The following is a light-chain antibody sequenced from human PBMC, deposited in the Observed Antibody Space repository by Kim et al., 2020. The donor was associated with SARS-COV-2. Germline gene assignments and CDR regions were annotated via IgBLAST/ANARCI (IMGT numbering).Light chain of an antibody. CDR1: TGAVTSAHY. CDR3: LLHYGATQL. J-gene: IGLJ3*02. CDR2: STN. V-gene: IGLV7-43*01. Sequence: PGGTVTLTCASITGAVTSAHYPNWFQQKHGQTPRPLIYSTNNKHSWTPARFSASLLGGRAALTLSAVQPEDEAIYYCLLHYGATQLFGAGTQLTVL.